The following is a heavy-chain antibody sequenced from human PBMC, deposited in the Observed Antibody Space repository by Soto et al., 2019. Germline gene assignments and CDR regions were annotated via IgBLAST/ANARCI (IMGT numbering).Heavy chain of an antibody. J-gene: IGHJ4*02. CDR1: GFTFDTYG. V-gene: IGHV3-30*18. CDR3: AKDHIVAAAPDY. Sequence: QVQLLESGGGVVQPGRSLRLSCAASGFTFDTYGMHWVRQAPGKGLEWVAVISYDGGNRYYADSVKGRFTISRDNSKNTLYLQMNSLRSEDTAVYYCAKDHIVAAAPDYWGQGTLVTVSS. D-gene: IGHD2-2*01. CDR2: ISYDGGNR.